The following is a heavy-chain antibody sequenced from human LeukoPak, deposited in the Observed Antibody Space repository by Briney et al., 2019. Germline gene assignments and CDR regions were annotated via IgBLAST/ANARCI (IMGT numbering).Heavy chain of an antibody. CDR2: ISSSSSYI. CDR3: AKYGAQRWFDP. J-gene: IGHJ5*02. V-gene: IGHV3-21*01. D-gene: IGHD4-17*01. CDR1: GSTFSSYS. Sequence: GGSLRLSCAASGSTFSSYSMTWVRQAPGKGLEWVSSISSSSSYIYYADSVKGRFTISRDNAKNSLYLQMNSLRAEDTAVYYCAKYGAQRWFDPWGQGTLVTVSS.